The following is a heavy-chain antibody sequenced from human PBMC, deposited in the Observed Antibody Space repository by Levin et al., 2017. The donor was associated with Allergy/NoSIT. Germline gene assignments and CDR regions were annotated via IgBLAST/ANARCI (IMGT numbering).Heavy chain of an antibody. CDR3: VSPGRATLSTVGGV. D-gene: IGHD5-24*01. J-gene: IGHJ6*04. Sequence: PSETLSLTCAASGFSFGTYAMSWVRQAPGKGLEWVSSITGIDESSHYADSVKGRFIISRENSKSMLYLQMNSLRTEDTAVYYCVSPGRATLSTVGGVWGRGTTVIVSS. V-gene: IGHV3-23*01. CDR2: ITGIDESS. CDR1: GFSFGTYA.